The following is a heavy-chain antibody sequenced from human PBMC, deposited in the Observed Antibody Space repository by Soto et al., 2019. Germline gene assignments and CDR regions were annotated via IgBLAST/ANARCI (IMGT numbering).Heavy chain of an antibody. CDR3: GKRLDYFYY. D-gene: IGHD6-19*01. V-gene: IGHV3-23*01. J-gene: IGHJ4*02. Sequence: EVQLLESGGGSAQPGGSLRLSCAASGFTFSSYAMSWVRQAPGKGLEWVSGISSSGGTTYYADSVKGRFTISRDNSKNTLYLQINSLRAEDTAVYYCGKRLDYFYYWGQGTLVTVSS. CDR2: ISSSGGTT. CDR1: GFTFSSYA.